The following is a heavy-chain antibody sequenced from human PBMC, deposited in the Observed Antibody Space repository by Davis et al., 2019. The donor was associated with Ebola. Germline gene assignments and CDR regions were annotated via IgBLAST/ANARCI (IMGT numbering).Heavy chain of an antibody. CDR2: INTSDGFT. J-gene: IGHJ4*02. CDR1: GYRFTSYY. CDR3: GKGKLEELDY. V-gene: IGHV1-46*01. Sequence: ASVKVSCKASGYRFTSYYMHWVRQAPGHGLEWMGTINTSDGFTSYAQDFQGRVTMTRDTSTSTVHMDLRSLRSEDTAVYYCGKGKLEELDYWGQGTLVTASS. D-gene: IGHD1/OR15-1a*01.